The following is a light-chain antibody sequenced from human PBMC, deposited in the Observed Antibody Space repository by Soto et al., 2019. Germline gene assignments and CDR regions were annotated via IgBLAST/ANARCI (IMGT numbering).Light chain of an antibody. J-gene: IGLJ1*01. Sequence: SYELTQPPSVSVAPGQTASVSCGGDNIGSKGVHWYQQKPGQAPILVIYYDRDRPSGIPERFSGSNSGNTATLTISGVEAGDDADYYCQVWDTTSDHLYVFGPGTKVTVL. CDR1: NIGSKG. CDR2: YDR. CDR3: QVWDTTSDHLYV. V-gene: IGLV3-21*04.